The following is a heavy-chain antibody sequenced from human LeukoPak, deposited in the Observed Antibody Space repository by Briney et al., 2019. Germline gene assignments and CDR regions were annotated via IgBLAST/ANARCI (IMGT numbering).Heavy chain of an antibody. CDR2: ISYDGSNK. V-gene: IGHV3-30-3*01. CDR1: GFTFSSYA. J-gene: IGHJ4*02. D-gene: IGHD6-19*01. Sequence: PGGSLRLSCAASGFTFSSYAMHWVRQAPGKGLEWVAVISYDGSNKYYADSVKGRFTISRDNSKNTLYLQMNSLRAEDTAVYYCARVAVAGTWGQGTLVTVSS. CDR3: ARVAVAGT.